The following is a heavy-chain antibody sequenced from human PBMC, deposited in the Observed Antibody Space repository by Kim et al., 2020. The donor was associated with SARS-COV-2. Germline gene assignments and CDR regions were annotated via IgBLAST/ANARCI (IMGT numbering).Heavy chain of an antibody. CDR1: GYTFTGYY. CDR3: AREFRGIAVAGSYYFDY. V-gene: IGHV1-2*04. Sequence: ASVKVSCKASGYTFTGYYMHWVRQAPGQGLEWMGWINPNSGGTNYAQKFQGWVTMTRDTSISTAYMELSRLRSDDTAVYYCAREFRGIAVAGSYYFDYWGQGTLVTVSS. D-gene: IGHD6-19*01. J-gene: IGHJ4*02. CDR2: INPNSGGT.